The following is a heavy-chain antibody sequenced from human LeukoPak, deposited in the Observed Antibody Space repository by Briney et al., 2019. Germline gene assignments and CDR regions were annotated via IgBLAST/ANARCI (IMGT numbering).Heavy chain of an antibody. J-gene: IGHJ6*02. Sequence: GGSLRLSCAASGFTFSNYAMSWVRQAPGKGLEWVSSMSGSGGSTYYADSVKGRFTISRDNSKNTLYLQMNSPRAEDTAVYYCARNGGYDSEYFYGMDVWGQGTTVTVSS. CDR1: GFTFSNYA. V-gene: IGHV3-23*01. CDR2: MSGSGGST. D-gene: IGHD5-12*01. CDR3: ARNGGYDSEYFYGMDV.